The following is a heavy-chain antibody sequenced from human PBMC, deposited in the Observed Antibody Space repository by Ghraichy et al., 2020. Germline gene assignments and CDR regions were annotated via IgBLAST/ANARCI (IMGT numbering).Heavy chain of an antibody. J-gene: IGHJ4*02. CDR1: GGSFSGYY. CDR3: ANSWAPYFFDY. CDR2: INHSGST. Sequence: SETLSLTCAVYGGSFSGYYWSWIRQPPGKGRGWIGVINHSGSTKYNPSLKRRVTISEDTSKKQFSLKLSSVTAADTAVYYCANSWAPYFFDYWGQGTLVTVSS. D-gene: IGHD1-26*01. V-gene: IGHV4-34*01.